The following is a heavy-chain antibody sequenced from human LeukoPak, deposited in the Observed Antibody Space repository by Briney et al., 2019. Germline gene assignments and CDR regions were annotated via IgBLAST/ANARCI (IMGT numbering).Heavy chain of an antibody. Sequence: GGSLRLSCAASGFTFSSYSMNWVRQAPGKGLEWGSSISSSSSYIYYAHSVKGRFTISRDNAKNSLYLQMNSLRAEDTAVYYCARTITMIVVDVVFDYWGQGTLVTVSS. CDR1: GFTFSSYS. D-gene: IGHD3-22*01. CDR2: ISSSSSYI. J-gene: IGHJ4*02. V-gene: IGHV3-21*01. CDR3: ARTITMIVVDVVFDY.